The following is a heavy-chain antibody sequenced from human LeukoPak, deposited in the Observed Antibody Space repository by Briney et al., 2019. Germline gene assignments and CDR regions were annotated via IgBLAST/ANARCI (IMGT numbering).Heavy chain of an antibody. J-gene: IGHJ5*02. D-gene: IGHD1-26*01. CDR2: INPSGDFR. Sequence: ASVKISCKPSGYTFGTHWMHWVRQAPGQGLEWMAIINPSGDFRSYAQKFQGRVTVTRDMSMRTVYMELSDLRPEDTALYYCARDYSGQWEQLTGWWIDPWGQGTLVIVSS. CDR1: GYTFGTHW. V-gene: IGHV1-46*01. CDR3: ARDYSGQWEQLTGWWIDP.